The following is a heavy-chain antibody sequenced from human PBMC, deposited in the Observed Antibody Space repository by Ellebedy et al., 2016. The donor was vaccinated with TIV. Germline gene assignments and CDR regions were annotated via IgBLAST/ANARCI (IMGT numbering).Heavy chain of an antibody. V-gene: IGHV1-69*13. Sequence: ASVKVSCXASGGTFFSYSIAWVRQAPGQGLEWMGGIIPIYGTTNYAQKFRGRVTITADESTNAYMELSSLTSEDTAVYYGARLGGGGHNLGYYYRALDVWGQGTTVIVSS. CDR2: IIPIYGTT. J-gene: IGHJ6*02. CDR3: ARLGGGGHNLGYYYRALDV. CDR1: GGTFFSYS. D-gene: IGHD5-24*01.